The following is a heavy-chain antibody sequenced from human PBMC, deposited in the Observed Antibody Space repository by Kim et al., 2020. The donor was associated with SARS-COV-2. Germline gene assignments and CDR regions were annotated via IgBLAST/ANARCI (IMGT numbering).Heavy chain of an antibody. V-gene: IGHV3-30*18. J-gene: IGHJ4*02. CDR2: ISYDGSNK. D-gene: IGHD2-2*01. CDR3: AKVILPPYCSSTSCHRDFDY. Sequence: GGSLRLSCAASGFTFSSYGMHWVRQAPGKGLEWVAVISYDGSNKYYADSVKGRFTISRDNSKNTLYLQMNSLRAEDTAVYYCAKVILPPYCSSTSCHRDFDYWGQGTLVTVSS. CDR1: GFTFSSYG.